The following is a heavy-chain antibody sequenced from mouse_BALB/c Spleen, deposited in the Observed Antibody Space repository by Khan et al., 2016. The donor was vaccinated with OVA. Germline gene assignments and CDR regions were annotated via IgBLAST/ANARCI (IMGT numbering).Heavy chain of an antibody. V-gene: IGHV3-8*02. J-gene: IGHJ3*01. D-gene: IGHD2-14*01. Sequence: EVQLQESGPSLVKPSQTLSLTCSVTGDSITSGYWNWIRKFPGNKLEYMGYIIYTGYTYYNPSLKSRISITRHTSKNQYYLQLNYVTDEYAATYYCARSTYRYAFVYWGQGTLVTVSA. CDR1: GDSITSGY. CDR2: IIYTGYT. CDR3: ARSTYRYAFVY.